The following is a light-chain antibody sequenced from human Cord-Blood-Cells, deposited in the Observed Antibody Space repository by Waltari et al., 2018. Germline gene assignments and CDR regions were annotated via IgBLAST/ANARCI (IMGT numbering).Light chain of an antibody. CDR2: AAS. CDR1: PCISSY. Sequence: DIQITQSPSSLSASVGDRVTIIFRASPCISSYLNWYQQKPGKAPNLLIYAASSLQSGVPSRFSGSGSGTDFTLTSSSLQPEDFATYYCQQSYSTLTWTFGQGTKVEIK. J-gene: IGKJ1*01. V-gene: IGKV1-39*01. CDR3: QQSYSTLTWT.